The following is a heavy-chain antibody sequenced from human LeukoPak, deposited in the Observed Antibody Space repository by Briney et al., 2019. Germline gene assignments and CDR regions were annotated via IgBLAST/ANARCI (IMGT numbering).Heavy chain of an antibody. D-gene: IGHD2-2*01. J-gene: IGHJ4*02. CDR2: INHSGST. Sequence: SETLSLTCTVSGGSISSSSYYWGWIRQPPGKGLEWIGEINHSGSTNYNPSLKSRVTISVDTSKNQFSLKLSSVTAADTAVYYCARVASIVVVPAAPYYFDYWGQGTLVTVSS. V-gene: IGHV4-39*07. CDR1: GGSISSSSYY. CDR3: ARVASIVVVPAAPYYFDY.